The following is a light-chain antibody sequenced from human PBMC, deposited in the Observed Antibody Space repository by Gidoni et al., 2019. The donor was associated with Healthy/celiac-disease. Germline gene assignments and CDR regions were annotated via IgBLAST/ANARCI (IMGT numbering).Light chain of an antibody. V-gene: IGKV4-1*01. Sequence: DIVMTQSPDSLAVSLGERATIHCKSSQSGLYSSNNKNYLAWYQQKPGQPPKLLIYWASTRESGVPDRFSGSGSGTDFTLTISSLQAEDVAVYYCQQYYSTPFTFGPGTKVDIK. CDR2: WAS. CDR1: QSGLYSSNNKNY. CDR3: QQYYSTPFT. J-gene: IGKJ3*01.